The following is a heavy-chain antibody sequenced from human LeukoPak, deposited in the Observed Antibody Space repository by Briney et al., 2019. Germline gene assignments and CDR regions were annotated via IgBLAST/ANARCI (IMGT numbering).Heavy chain of an antibody. Sequence: SVKVAWKASGYTFTGYYMHWVRQAPGQVLEWMGWINPNSGGKNYGQKFRGRVTMTRDTSISTAYMELSRLRSDDTAVYYCARVGDYDILTGPNYYGMDVWGQGTTVTVSS. D-gene: IGHD3-9*01. V-gene: IGHV1-2*02. CDR3: ARVGDYDILTGPNYYGMDV. CDR1: GYTFTGYY. CDR2: INPNSGGK. J-gene: IGHJ6*02.